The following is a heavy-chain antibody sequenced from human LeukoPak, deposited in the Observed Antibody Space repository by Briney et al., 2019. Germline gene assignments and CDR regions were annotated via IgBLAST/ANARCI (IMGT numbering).Heavy chain of an antibody. V-gene: IGHV4-4*02. CDR1: GGSISSSNW. Sequence: SETLSFTCAVSGGSISSSNWWSWVRQPPGKGLEWIGEIYHSGSTNYNPSLKSRVTISVDKSKNQFSLKLSSVTAADTAVYYCARIGVLLWFGELLRAGMDVWGQGTTVTVSS. J-gene: IGHJ6*02. D-gene: IGHD3-10*01. CDR3: ARIGVLLWFGELLRAGMDV. CDR2: IYHSGST.